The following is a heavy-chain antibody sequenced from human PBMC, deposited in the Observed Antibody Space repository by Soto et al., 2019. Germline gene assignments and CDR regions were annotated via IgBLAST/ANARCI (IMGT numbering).Heavy chain of an antibody. CDR1: GFTFSSYA. CDR3: AKPPQAGWGFEI. D-gene: IGHD3-16*01. Sequence: QVQLVESGGGVVQPGRSLRLSCAASGFTFSSYAMYWIRQAPGKGLEWVASISQVGTNKYYADSVKGRFTISRDNSANTVYLQMNSLTPEDTAVYFCAKPPQAGWGFEIWGQGTMVTVSS. V-gene: IGHV3-30-3*02. CDR2: ISQVGTNK. J-gene: IGHJ3*02.